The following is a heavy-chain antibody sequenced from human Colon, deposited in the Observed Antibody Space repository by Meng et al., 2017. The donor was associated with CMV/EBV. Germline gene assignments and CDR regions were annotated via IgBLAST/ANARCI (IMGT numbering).Heavy chain of an antibody. Sequence: EVQLVESGGGLAKPGGSLRLSCVASGLPFNKSAMHWVRQAPAKGLEWVASIRSGGTYIHYADSVKGRFTISRDNAKTSVYLQMGNLTGEDTAIYFCARVGSTGGLDYWGQGTLVTVSS. V-gene: IGHV3-21*01. CDR2: IRSGGTYI. D-gene: IGHD2-8*02. CDR3: ARVGSTGGLDY. CDR1: GLPFNKSA. J-gene: IGHJ4*02.